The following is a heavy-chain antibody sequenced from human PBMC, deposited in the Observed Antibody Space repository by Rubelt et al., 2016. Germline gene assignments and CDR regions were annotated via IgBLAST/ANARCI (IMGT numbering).Heavy chain of an antibody. V-gene: IGHV3-7*03. CDR2: IKEDGSEN. D-gene: IGHD6-19*01. CDR3: ARSSSGWAEDY. Sequence: EEQLVESGGGLVKPGGPLRLSCAASGFTFSSYWMHWVRQAPGKGLEWVANIKEDGSENYYVDSVKGRFTISRDNAKTSLYLERNSLRAEDTAMYYCARSSSGWAEDYWGQGTLVTVSS. CDR1: GFTFSSYW. J-gene: IGHJ4*02.